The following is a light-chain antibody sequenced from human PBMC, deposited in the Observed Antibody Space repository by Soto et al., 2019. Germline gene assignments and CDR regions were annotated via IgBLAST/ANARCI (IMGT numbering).Light chain of an antibody. Sequence: QSVLTQPRSVSGSRGQSVTISCTGTSSDVGGYNYVSWYQQHPGKAPKLMIYDVSKRPSGVPDRFSGSKSGNTASLTISGLQAEDEADYYCCSYAGSYTVVFGGGTKVTVL. CDR3: CSYAGSYTVV. V-gene: IGLV2-11*01. CDR2: DVS. J-gene: IGLJ2*01. CDR1: SSDVGGYNY.